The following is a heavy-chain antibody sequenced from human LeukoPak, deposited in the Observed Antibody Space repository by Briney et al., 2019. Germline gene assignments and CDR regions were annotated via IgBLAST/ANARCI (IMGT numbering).Heavy chain of an antibody. D-gene: IGHD6-6*01. CDR1: GGSISSYY. V-gene: IGHV4-59*01. J-gene: IGHJ4*02. CDR3: ARIRIAATHFDY. CDR2: IYYSGST. Sequence: SETLSLTCTVSGGSISSYYWSWIRQPPGKGLEWIGYIYYSGSTNYNPSLKSRVTISVDTSKNQFSLKLSSVTAADTAVYYCARIRIAATHFDYWGQGTLVTVSS.